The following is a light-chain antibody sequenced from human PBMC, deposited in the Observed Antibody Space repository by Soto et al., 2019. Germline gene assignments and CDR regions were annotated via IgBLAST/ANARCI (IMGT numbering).Light chain of an antibody. Sequence: QSALTQPPSASGSPGQSVTISCTGSSSDVGGYNCVSWFQQHPGKATKLMIFEDIKRPPGVPDRFSASKSGNTASLTVSGLQAEDEADYYCRSYGGSDNVIFGGGTKLTVL. CDR3: RSYGGSDNVI. CDR1: SSDVGGYNC. CDR2: EDI. J-gene: IGLJ2*01. V-gene: IGLV2-8*01.